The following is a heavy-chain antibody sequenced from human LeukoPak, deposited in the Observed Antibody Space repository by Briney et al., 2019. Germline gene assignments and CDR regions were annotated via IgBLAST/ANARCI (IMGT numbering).Heavy chain of an antibody. CDR3: AKDLRYSGSYLFDC. J-gene: IGHJ5*01. V-gene: IGHV3-9*01. CDR2: IGWNSASI. Sequence: QTGRSLRLSCAASGFILDDYAMHWVRQAPGKGLEWVSGIGWNSASIDYADSVKGRFTISRDNAKNSLYLQMNSLRDEDTALYYCAKDLRYSGSYLFDCWGQGTLVTVSS. CDR1: GFILDDYA. D-gene: IGHD1-26*01.